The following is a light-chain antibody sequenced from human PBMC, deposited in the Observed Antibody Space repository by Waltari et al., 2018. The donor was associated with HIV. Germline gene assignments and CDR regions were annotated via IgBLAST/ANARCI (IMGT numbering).Light chain of an antibody. CDR2: DVT. J-gene: IGLJ3*02. V-gene: IGLV2-14*03. CDR3: TSFTSSSAWL. Sequence: QSALTQPASVLGPLWQSITFSCTGTSSNIGGFDYVSRYQQHPGKPPKIIIFDVTTRPSGVSDRFSGSNSGNTASLTISGLQAEDESDYYCTSFTSSSAWLFGGGTKLTVL. CDR1: SSNIGGFDY.